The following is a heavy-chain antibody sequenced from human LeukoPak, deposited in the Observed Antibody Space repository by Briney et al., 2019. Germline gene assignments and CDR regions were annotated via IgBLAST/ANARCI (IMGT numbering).Heavy chain of an antibody. J-gene: IGHJ5*02. Sequence: ASVKVSCKASGYTFTGYYIHWVRQAPGQGLEWMGWINPNSGDTNYAQKFQGRVTMTRATSINTAYMELSRLRSDDTAVYYCAREGYCSTTSCYGAWFDPWGQGTLVTVSS. CDR1: GYTFTGYY. D-gene: IGHD2-2*01. CDR3: AREGYCSTTSCYGAWFDP. CDR2: INPNSGDT. V-gene: IGHV1-2*02.